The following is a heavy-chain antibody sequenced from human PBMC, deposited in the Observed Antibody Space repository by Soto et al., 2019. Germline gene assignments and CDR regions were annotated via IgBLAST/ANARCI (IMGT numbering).Heavy chain of an antibody. V-gene: IGHV3-74*01. CDR3: ARDWSYALNY. Sequence: PVGSLRLSCAASGFTFSSSWMHWVRQAPGKGLVWVSHINSDGTDTNYADSVKGRFTISRDNAKNTVYLQMNSLRAEDTAVYYCARDWSYALNYWGQGSLVTVSS. CDR2: INSDGTDT. D-gene: IGHD3-16*01. J-gene: IGHJ4*02. CDR1: GFTFSSSW.